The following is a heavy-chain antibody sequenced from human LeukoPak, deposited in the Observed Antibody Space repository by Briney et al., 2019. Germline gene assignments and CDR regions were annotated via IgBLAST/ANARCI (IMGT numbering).Heavy chain of an antibody. V-gene: IGHV4-38-2*01. CDR3: ARSYRDGYNFLDY. Sequence: SETLSLTCAVSGYSISSGYYWGWIRQPPGKGLEWIGSIYHSGSTYYNPTLKSRVTISVDTSKNQFSLKLSSVTAADTAVYYCARSYRDGYNFLDYWGQGTLVTVSS. J-gene: IGHJ4*02. CDR1: GYSISSGYY. D-gene: IGHD5-24*01. CDR2: IYHSGST.